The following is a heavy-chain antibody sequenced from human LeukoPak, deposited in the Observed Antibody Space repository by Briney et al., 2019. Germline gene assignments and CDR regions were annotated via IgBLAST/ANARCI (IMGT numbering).Heavy chain of an antibody. CDR1: GGTFSSYA. J-gene: IGHJ4*02. D-gene: IGHD6-13*01. CDR3: ASPGSSSWYFDY. V-gene: IGHV1-69*04. Sequence: SVKVSCKASGGTFSSYAISWVRQAPGQGLEWMGRIIPILGIANYAQKFQGRVTITADKSTSTAYMELSSLRSEDTAVYYCASPGSSSWYFDYWGQGTLVTVSS. CDR2: IIPILGIA.